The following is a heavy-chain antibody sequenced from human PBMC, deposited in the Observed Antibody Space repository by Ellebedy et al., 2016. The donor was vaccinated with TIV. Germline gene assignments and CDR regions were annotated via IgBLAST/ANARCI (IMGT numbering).Heavy chain of an antibody. CDR2: IIPIFGST. CDR3: AWSNGWPPSFEY. V-gene: IGHV1-69*13. Sequence: SVKVSCXASGGTFSSYGLSWVRQAPGQGLEYVGGIIPIFGSTNYAQKFQGRVTITANESTSTAYMELSSLSSDDTALFFCAWSNGWPPSFEYWGPGTLVTVSS. J-gene: IGHJ4*02. D-gene: IGHD2-8*01. CDR1: GGTFSSYG.